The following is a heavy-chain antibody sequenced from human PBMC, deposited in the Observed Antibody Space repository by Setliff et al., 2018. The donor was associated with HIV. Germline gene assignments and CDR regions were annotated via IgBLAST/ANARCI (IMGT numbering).Heavy chain of an antibody. CDR2: INHSGST. CDR3: ARGKWLPDY. V-gene: IGHV4-34*01. Sequence: SETLSLTCAVYGGSFSGYFWSWIRQSPGKGLQWIGEINHSGSTTYNPSLKSRVTISVDTSKNQFSLKLSAVTAADTAVYYCARGKWLPDYWGQGALVTVSS. J-gene: IGHJ4*02. D-gene: IGHD6-19*01. CDR1: GGSFSGYF.